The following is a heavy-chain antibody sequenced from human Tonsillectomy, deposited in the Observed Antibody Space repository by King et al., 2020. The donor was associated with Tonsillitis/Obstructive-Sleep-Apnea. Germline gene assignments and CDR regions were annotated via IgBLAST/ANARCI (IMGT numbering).Heavy chain of an antibody. CDR3: ARGRSLLWFGERDV. D-gene: IGHD3-10*01. CDR2: MNPKSGNT. CDR1: GYTFTSYD. J-gene: IGHJ6*04. Sequence: QLVQSGAEVKKPGASVKVSCKASGYTFTSYDINWVRQAPGQGLEWMGWMNPKSGNTGYAQKFQGRVTMTRNTSISTVYMELSSLRSEDTAVYYCARGRSLLWFGERDVWRRGTAVSVSS. V-gene: IGHV1-8*01.